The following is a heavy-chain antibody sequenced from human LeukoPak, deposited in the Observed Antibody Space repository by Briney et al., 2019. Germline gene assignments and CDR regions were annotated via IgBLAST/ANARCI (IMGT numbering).Heavy chain of an antibody. Sequence: SETLSLTCTVSGGSISSYYWSWIRQPPGEGLEWIGYIYYSGSTNYSPSLKSRVTISLDTSKNQFSLKLSSVTAADTAVYYCARVLDYYGSGSYTDYWGQGTLVTVSS. CDR3: ARVLDYYGSGSYTDY. V-gene: IGHV4-59*01. CDR2: IYYSGST. J-gene: IGHJ4*02. CDR1: GGSISSYY. D-gene: IGHD3-10*01.